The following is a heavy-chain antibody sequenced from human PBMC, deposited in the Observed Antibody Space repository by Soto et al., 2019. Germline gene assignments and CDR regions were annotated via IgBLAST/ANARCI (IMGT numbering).Heavy chain of an antibody. CDR3: ARLADLYIMFDL. CDR2: IYWDDDK. CDR1: GFSVSTTEVG. Sequence: SGPTLVNPTQTLTLTCTLSGFSVSTTEVGVGWIRQPPGKALELLGIIYWDDDKRYSPLLNKRLTITKDTSKNQVVLTMTNMDSVDTGTYYCARLADLYIMFDLWGQGIQVTVSS. V-gene: IGHV2-5*02. D-gene: IGHD3-10*01. J-gene: IGHJ5*02.